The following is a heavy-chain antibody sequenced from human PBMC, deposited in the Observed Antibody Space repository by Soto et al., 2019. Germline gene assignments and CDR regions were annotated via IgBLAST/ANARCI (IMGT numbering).Heavy chain of an antibody. CDR2: VYYRGRS. CDR3: VSQRTSVLTQAYFDY. D-gene: IGHD2-8*01. CDR1: GGSVSNSNYY. Sequence: TSETLSPTCTVSGGSVSNSNYYWGWIRHSPGKGLEWIGSVYYRGRSYSKSSVKSRVTISVDTSKNQFSLNLNSVTASDTAVYYCVSQRTSVLTQAYFDYWGPGALVTVSS. J-gene: IGHJ4*02. V-gene: IGHV4-39*01.